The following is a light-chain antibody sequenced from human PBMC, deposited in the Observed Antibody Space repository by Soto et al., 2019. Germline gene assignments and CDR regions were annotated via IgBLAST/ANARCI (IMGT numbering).Light chain of an antibody. CDR2: DAS. CDR3: QQYNNWPRT. J-gene: IGKJ1*01. V-gene: IGKV3D-15*01. CDR1: QSVDIS. Sequence: EIVLTQSPATLSVSPGERVTLSCRASQSVDISLAWYQHKPGQAPRLLIFDASNRATGIPARFSGSGSATEFTLTISSLQSEDFAVYSCQQYNNWPRTFGQGTKVDIK.